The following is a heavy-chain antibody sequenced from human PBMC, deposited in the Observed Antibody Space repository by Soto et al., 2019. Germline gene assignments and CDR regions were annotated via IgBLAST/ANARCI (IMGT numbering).Heavy chain of an antibody. CDR1: GFTFSDYY. CDR3: ARTIVAAGGRRYFDL. Sequence: QVQLVESGGGLVKPGGSLRLSCAASGFTFSDYYMSWIRQAPGKGLEWVSYINSSSSYTNYADSVKGRFTISRDNAKNSLYLQMNSLIAEHTAVYYCARTIVAAGGRRYFDLWGRGTLVTVSS. J-gene: IGHJ2*01. CDR2: INSSSSYT. D-gene: IGHD6-13*01. V-gene: IGHV3-11*05.